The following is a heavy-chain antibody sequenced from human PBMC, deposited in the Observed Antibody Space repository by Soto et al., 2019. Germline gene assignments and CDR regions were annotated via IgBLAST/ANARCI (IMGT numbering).Heavy chain of an antibody. D-gene: IGHD5-12*01. Sequence: PVGSLRLSCAASGFTFSNYSMHWVRQAPGKGLEWVAVISKDGDKKYYADSVKGRFTISRDNSKSTLYLQMNSLRPEDTAVHYCAREWSVANPGYWGQGTQVTVSS. CDR2: ISKDGDKK. CDR1: GFTFSNYS. V-gene: IGHV3-30-3*01. CDR3: AREWSVANPGY. J-gene: IGHJ4*02.